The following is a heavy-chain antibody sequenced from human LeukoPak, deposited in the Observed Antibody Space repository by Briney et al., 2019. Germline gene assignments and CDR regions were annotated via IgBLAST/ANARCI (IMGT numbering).Heavy chain of an antibody. CDR2: ISYSGST. J-gene: IGHJ4*02. CDR3: ARYAAAGYYFDY. D-gene: IGHD6-13*01. CDR1: GGSISSDY. Sequence: SETLSLTCTVSGGSISSDYWSWIRQPPGKGLEWIGYISYSGSTNYNPSLKSRVTISVDTSKDQFSLKLSSVTAADTAVYYCARYAAAGYYFDYWGQGTLVTVSS. V-gene: IGHV4-59*08.